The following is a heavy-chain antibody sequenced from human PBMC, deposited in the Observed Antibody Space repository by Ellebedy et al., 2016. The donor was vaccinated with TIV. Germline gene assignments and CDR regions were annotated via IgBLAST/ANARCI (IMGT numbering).Heavy chain of an antibody. Sequence: SVKVSCKASGGTFSSYAISWVRQAPGQGLEWMGGIIPILGISNYAQKFQGRVTITADKSTSTAYMELSSLRSEDTAVYYCARESTSLCGKRYLDYWGQGTLVTVSS. D-gene: IGHD4-23*01. V-gene: IGHV1-69*10. J-gene: IGHJ4*02. CDR1: GGTFSSYA. CDR2: IIPILGIS. CDR3: ARESTSLCGKRYLDY.